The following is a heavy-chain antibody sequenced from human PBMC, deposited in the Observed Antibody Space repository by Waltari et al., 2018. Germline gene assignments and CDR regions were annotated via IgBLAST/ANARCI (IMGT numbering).Heavy chain of an antibody. D-gene: IGHD5-12*01. V-gene: IGHV4-4*09. CDR1: GFTVSSNY. J-gene: IGHJ4*02. CDR2: ISSIGST. CDR3: ARAFREYSGYDPYQYFDY. Sequence: VQLVETGGGLIQPGGSLRLSCAASGFTVSSNYMSWVRQAPGKGLEWIGYISSIGSTNYNSALKSRVTISVDTSQNQFSLKLSSVTAADTAVYYCARAFREYSGYDPYQYFDYWGQGTLVTVSS.